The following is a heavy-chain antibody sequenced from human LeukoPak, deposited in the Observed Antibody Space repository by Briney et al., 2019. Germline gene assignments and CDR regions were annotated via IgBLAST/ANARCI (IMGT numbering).Heavy chain of an antibody. V-gene: IGHV4-34*01. Sequence: SETPSLTCAVYGGSFSGYYWSWIRRPPGKGLEWIGEINHSGSTNYNPSLKSRVTISVDTSKNQFSLKLSSVTAADTAVYYCARGPLYDFWSGYIDYWGQGTLVTVSS. CDR2: INHSGST. J-gene: IGHJ4*02. CDR1: GGSFSGYY. CDR3: ARGPLYDFWSGYIDY. D-gene: IGHD3-3*01.